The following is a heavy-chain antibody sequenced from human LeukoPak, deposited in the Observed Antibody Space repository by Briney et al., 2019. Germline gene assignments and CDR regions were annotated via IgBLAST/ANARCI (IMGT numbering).Heavy chain of an antibody. V-gene: IGHV1-69*05. J-gene: IGHJ3*02. D-gene: IGHD2-2*03. CDR2: IIPIFGTA. Sequence: ASVKVSCKASGGTFSSYAIGWVRQAPGQGLEWMGGIIPIFGTANYAQKFQGRVTITTDESTSTAYMELSSLRSEDTAVYYCARELDQGAFDIWGQGTMVTVSS. CDR3: ARELDQGAFDI. CDR1: GGTFSSYA.